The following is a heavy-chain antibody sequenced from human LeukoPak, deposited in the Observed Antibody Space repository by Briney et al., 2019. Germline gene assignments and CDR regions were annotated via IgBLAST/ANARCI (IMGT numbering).Heavy chain of an antibody. V-gene: IGHV4-59*01. CDR1: GGSFSGYY. CDR2: IYYSGST. J-gene: IGHJ3*02. D-gene: IGHD3-3*01. Sequence: PSETLSLTCAVYGGSFSGYYWSWIRQPPGKGLEWIGYIYYSGSTNYNPSLKSRVTISVDTSKNQFSLKLSSVTAADTAVYYCARGGEYYDFWSGYYMENGAFDIWGQGTMVTVSS. CDR3: ARGGEYYDFWSGYYMENGAFDI.